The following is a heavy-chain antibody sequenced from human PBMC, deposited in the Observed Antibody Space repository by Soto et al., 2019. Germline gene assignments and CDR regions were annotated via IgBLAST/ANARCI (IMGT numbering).Heavy chain of an antibody. D-gene: IGHD3-10*01. V-gene: IGHV3-11*06. CDR1: GFTFNDYY. J-gene: IGHJ6*02. CDR3: ARVPVSMVWGYGMDV. Sequence: QVQLVESGGGLVKPGGSLRLSCAASGFTFNDYYMSWVRQAPGKGLEWVSYISSSGPYTKYGDSVKGRFTISRDNAKNSLYLQMSSLRDEDTAVYYCARVPVSMVWGYGMDVWGQGTTVTVSS. CDR2: ISSSGPYT.